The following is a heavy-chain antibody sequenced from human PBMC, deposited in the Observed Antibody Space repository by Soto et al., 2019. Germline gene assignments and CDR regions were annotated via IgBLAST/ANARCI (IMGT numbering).Heavy chain of an antibody. V-gene: IGHV4-28*01. CDR2: IYYSGTT. CDR1: GYSISSSNC. Sequence: QVQLQESCPGLVKPSDTLSLTCAVSGYSISSSNCWGWIRQPPGKGLEWSGYIYYSGTTYYNPSLKSRVTMSVDTSKNQFSLKLTSVTAVDTAVYYCASREIQGPIDYWGQGPVVTVSS. CDR3: ASREIQGPIDY. J-gene: IGHJ4*02. D-gene: IGHD1-26*01.